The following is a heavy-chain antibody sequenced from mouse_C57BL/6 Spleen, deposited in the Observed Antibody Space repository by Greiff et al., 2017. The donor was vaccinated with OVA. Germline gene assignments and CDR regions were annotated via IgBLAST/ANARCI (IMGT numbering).Heavy chain of an antibody. Sequence: VQLQQSGAELARPGASVKMSCKASGYTFTSYTMHWVKQRPGQGLEWIGYINPSSGYTKYNQKFKDKATLTADKSSSTAYMQLSSLTSEDSAVYYCASNYGRDAMDYWGQGTSVTVSS. CDR3: ASNYGRDAMDY. J-gene: IGHJ4*01. CDR1: GYTFTSYT. V-gene: IGHV1-4*01. D-gene: IGHD1-1*01. CDR2: INPSSGYT.